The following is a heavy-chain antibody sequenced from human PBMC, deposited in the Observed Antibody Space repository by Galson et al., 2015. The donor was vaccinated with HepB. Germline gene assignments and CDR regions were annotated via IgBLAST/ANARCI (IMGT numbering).Heavy chain of an antibody. CDR1: GGSISSSSYY. CDR3: ARGSGWYCGMDV. V-gene: IGHV4-61*05. CDR2: IYYSGST. J-gene: IGHJ6*02. D-gene: IGHD6-19*01. Sequence: SETLSLTCTVSGGSISSSSYYWGWIRQPPGKGLEWIGYIYYSGSTNYNPSLKSRVTISVDTSKNQFSLKLSSVTAADTAVYYCARGSGWYCGMDVWGQGTTDTVSS.